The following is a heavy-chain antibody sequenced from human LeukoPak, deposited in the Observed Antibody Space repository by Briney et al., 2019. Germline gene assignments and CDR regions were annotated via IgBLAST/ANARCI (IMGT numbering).Heavy chain of an antibody. J-gene: IGHJ6*03. Sequence: SETLSLTCAVYGGSFSGYYWSWIRQPPGKGLEWIGEINHSGSTNYNPSLKSRVTISVDTSKNQFSLKLSSVTAADTAVYYCARGVRSQASPSYDFWSGSPYMDVWGKGTTVTVSS. CDR3: ARGVRSQASPSYDFWSGSPYMDV. CDR2: INHSGST. D-gene: IGHD3-3*01. V-gene: IGHV4-34*01. CDR1: GGSFSGYY.